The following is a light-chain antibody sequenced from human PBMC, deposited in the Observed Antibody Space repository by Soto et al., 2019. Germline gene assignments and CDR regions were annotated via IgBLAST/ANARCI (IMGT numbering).Light chain of an antibody. CDR1: SSDVGAYTS. J-gene: IGLJ1*01. V-gene: IGLV2-14*01. CDR3: TSYTSDNRSHV. CDR2: EVS. Sequence: QSVLTQPASVSGSPGQSITISCSGTSSDVGAYTSVSWYQQHPGKAPKLMIYEVSNRPSGVSNRFSGSKSANTASLTISGLQADDEAHYYCTSYTSDNRSHVFGTGTKLTVL.